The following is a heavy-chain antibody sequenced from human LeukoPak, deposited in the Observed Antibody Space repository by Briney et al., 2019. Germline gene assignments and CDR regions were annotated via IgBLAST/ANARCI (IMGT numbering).Heavy chain of an antibody. Sequence: ASVRLSCKASGYTFSSYGISWVRQAPGQGLEWMGWISAYNGNTNFGQKLQGRVTMTTDTSTSTAYMDLRSLRSDDTAVYYCARDQAATGTHVRFCLDWGEGTLVTVSS. CDR1: GYTFSSYG. CDR2: ISAYNGNT. J-gene: IGHJ4*02. V-gene: IGHV1-18*01. CDR3: ARDQAATGTHVRFCLD. D-gene: IGHD6-13*01.